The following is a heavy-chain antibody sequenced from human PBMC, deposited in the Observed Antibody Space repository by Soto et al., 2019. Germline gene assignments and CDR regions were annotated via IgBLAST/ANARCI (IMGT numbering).Heavy chain of an antibody. D-gene: IGHD3-22*01. Sequence: QVQLVASGGGVVQPGRSLRLTCAASGFTFSSNGMHWVRQAPGKGLEWVALVSYDGSKKYYADSVKGRFTISRDNSENTPYLQMNSLRAEDTAVYYCARWVGGSMYDNSGKYDSWGQGTLVTVSS. CDR2: VSYDGSKK. CDR1: GFTFSSNG. CDR3: ARWVGGSMYDNSGKYDS. J-gene: IGHJ5*01. V-gene: IGHV3-30*03.